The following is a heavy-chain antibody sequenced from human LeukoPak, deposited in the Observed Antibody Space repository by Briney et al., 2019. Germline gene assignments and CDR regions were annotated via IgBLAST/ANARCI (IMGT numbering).Heavy chain of an antibody. Sequence: GGSLRLSCAASGFTFSSYSMNWVRQAPGKGLEWVSSISSSSSYIYYADSVKGRFTISRDNAKNSLYLQMNSLRAEDTAVYYCAREFFDWSDFDYWGQGTLVTVSS. CDR2: ISSSSSYI. CDR1: GFTFSSYS. J-gene: IGHJ4*02. V-gene: IGHV3-21*01. CDR3: AREFFDWSDFDY. D-gene: IGHD3/OR15-3a*01.